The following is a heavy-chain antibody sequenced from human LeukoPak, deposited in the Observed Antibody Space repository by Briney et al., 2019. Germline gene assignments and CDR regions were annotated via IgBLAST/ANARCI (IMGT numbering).Heavy chain of an antibody. D-gene: IGHD5-18*01. V-gene: IGHV3-21*01. J-gene: IGHJ4*02. CDR1: GFTFSSYS. CDR2: ISSSSSYI. CDR3: ARSGYSYGYGDEDY. Sequence: GGSLRLSCAASGFTFSSYSMNWVRQAPGKGLEWVSSISSSSSYIYYADSVKGRSTISRDNAKNSLYLQMNSLRAEDTAVYYCARSGYSYGYGDEDYWGQGTLVTVSS.